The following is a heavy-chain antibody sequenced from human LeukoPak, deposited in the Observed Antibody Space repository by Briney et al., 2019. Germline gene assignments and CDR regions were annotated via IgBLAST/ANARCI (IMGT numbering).Heavy chain of an antibody. Sequence: GASVKVSCKASGYTFSSYAMSWVRQAPGKGLEWVSAISGSGGSTYYADSVKGRFTISRDNSKNTLYLQMNSLRAEDTAVYYCASHLSSSGFDYWGQGTLVTVSS. CDR1: GYTFSSYA. J-gene: IGHJ4*02. D-gene: IGHD6-6*01. CDR2: ISGSGGST. CDR3: ASHLSSSGFDY. V-gene: IGHV3-23*01.